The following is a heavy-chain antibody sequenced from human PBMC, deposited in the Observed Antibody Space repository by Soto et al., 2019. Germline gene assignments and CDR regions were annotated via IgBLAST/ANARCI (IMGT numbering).Heavy chain of an antibody. CDR2: ISAYNGNT. D-gene: IGHD3-10*01. CDR3: ARGPDYYYGLGSLDY. J-gene: IGHJ4*02. V-gene: IGHV1-18*01. Sequence: GASVKVSCKASGYTFTSYGISWVRQAPGQGLEWMGWISAYNGNTNYAQKLQGRVTMTTDTSTSTAYMGLRSLRSDDTAVYYCARGPDYYYGLGSLDYWGQGTLVTVSS. CDR1: GYTFTSYG.